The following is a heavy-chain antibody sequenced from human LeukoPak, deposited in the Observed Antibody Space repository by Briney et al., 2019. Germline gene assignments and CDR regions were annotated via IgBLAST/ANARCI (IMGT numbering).Heavy chain of an antibody. CDR2: IRGRGGTT. V-gene: IGHV3-23*01. J-gene: IGHJ6*02. D-gene: IGHD1-1*01. CDR3: ATMSGIYYSGMDF. Sequence: GGSLRLSPAASGFTFSSYAMSWVRQAPGKGREWGAVIRGRGGTTYYADSVKGGSIISRDNSKNAQYLQMSSLRADDTAVYYCATMSGIYYSGMDFWGQGTTVTVSS. CDR1: GFTFSSYA.